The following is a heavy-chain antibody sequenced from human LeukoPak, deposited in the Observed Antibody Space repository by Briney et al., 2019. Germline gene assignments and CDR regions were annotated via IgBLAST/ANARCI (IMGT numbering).Heavy chain of an antibody. V-gene: IGHV1-2*02. Sequence: ASVKVSCKASGYTFTDYYMHWVRQAPGQGLEWMGWINPNSGGTNYAQKFQGRVTMTRDTSISTAYMELSRLRSDDTAVYYCAGRRIAARYAFDIWGQGTMVTVSS. D-gene: IGHD6-6*01. CDR1: GYTFTDYY. J-gene: IGHJ3*02. CDR3: AGRRIAARYAFDI. CDR2: INPNSGGT.